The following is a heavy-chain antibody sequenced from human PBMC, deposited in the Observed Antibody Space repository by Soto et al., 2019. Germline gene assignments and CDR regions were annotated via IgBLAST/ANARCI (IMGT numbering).Heavy chain of an antibody. J-gene: IGHJ6*02. V-gene: IGHV1-18*04. CDR3: ASSPPHYGSGGRYYYGMDV. Sequence: GESLKISCKASGYTFTSYGISWVRQAPGQGLEWMGWISAYNGNTNYAQKLQGRVTMTTDTSTSIAYMELRSLRSDDTAVYYCASSPPHYGSGGRYYYGMDVWGQGTTVTVSS. D-gene: IGHD3-10*01. CDR2: ISAYNGNT. CDR1: GYTFTSYG.